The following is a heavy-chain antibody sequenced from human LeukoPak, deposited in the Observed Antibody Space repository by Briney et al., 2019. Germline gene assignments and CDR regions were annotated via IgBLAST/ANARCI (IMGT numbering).Heavy chain of an antibody. CDR3: ARTRGMSRTEFDY. CDR2: IYSGGST. D-gene: IGHD1-1*01. Sequence: PGGSLRLSCAASGFTVSSNYMSWVRQAPGKGLEWVSVIYSGGSTYYADSVKGRFTISRDNSKNTLYLQMNSLRAEDTAVYYCARTRGMSRTEFDYWGQGTLVTVSS. V-gene: IGHV3-53*01. CDR1: GFTVSSNY. J-gene: IGHJ4*02.